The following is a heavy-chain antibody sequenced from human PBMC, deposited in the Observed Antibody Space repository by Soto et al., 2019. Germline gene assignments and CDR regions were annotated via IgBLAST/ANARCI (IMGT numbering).Heavy chain of an antibody. V-gene: IGHV3-49*03. J-gene: IGHJ4*02. D-gene: IGHD5-12*01. Sequence: GGSLRLSCTASGFTFGDYAMSWFRQAPGKGLEWVGFIRSKAYGGTTEYAASVKGRFTISRDDSKSITYLQMNSLKTEDTAVYYCTRISGIVATITSDYWGQGTLVTVSS. CDR2: IRSKAYGGTT. CDR1: GFTFGDYA. CDR3: TRISGIVATITSDY.